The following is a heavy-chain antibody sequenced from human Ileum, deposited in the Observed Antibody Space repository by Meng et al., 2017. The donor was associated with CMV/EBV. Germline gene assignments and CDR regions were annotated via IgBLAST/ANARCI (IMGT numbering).Heavy chain of an antibody. CDR1: GGSTSSYH. CDR3: ARDVRLVGHFDY. D-gene: IGHD2-15*01. Sequence: EAGPGMVRPAETLSPPSGVSGGSTSSYHWGWCRQPAGKGLKWIGRIYTSGSSSYNPSLKSRVTMSVDKSKNQVSLKLTSVTAADTAVYYCARDVRLVGHFDYWGQGTLVTVSS. J-gene: IGHJ4*02. CDR2: IYTSGSS. V-gene: IGHV4-4*07.